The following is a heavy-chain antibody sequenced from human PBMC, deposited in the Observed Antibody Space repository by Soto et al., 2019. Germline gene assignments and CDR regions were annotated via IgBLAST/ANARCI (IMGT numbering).Heavy chain of an antibody. CDR2: IKQDGSEK. J-gene: IGHJ4*02. D-gene: IGHD3-10*01. V-gene: IGHV3-7*04. Sequence: EVQLVESGGGLVQPGGSLRLSCAAPGFTFSTYWMSWVRQAPGKGLEWVANIKQDGSEKYYVDSVKGRFTISRDNGKNSLYLHINSLRVEDTALYYCARTRGYFYAWDYWGQGTLVTVSS. CDR3: ARTRGYFYAWDY. CDR1: GFTFSTYW.